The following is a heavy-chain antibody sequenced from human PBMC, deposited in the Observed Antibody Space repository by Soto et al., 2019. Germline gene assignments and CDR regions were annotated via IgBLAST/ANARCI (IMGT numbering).Heavy chain of an antibody. V-gene: IGHV4-61*01. Sequence: SETLSLTCTVSGGSVSSGSYYWSWIRQPPGKGLEWIGYIYYSGSTNYNPSLKSRVTISVDTSKNQFSLKLCSVTAADTAVYYCARDHPGYCSGGSCYSGWLDPWGQGTLVTVSS. J-gene: IGHJ5*02. D-gene: IGHD2-15*01. CDR2: IYYSGST. CDR1: GGSVSSGSYY. CDR3: ARDHPGYCSGGSCYSGWLDP.